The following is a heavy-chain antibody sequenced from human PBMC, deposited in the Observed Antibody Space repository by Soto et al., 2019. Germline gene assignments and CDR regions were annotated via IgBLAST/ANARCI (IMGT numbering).Heavy chain of an antibody. D-gene: IGHD2-15*01. Sequence: PGGSLRLSCAASGFTFSSYGMNWVRQAPGKTLEWVSYISSAGDSSYYADSVKSRFTISRDNAKNSLYLQMNSLRAEDTAVYYCARDGGYCSGGSCYIYSYWGQGTLVTVSS. CDR3: ARDGGYCSGGSCYIYSY. V-gene: IGHV3-48*03. CDR2: ISSAGDSS. CDR1: GFTFSSYG. J-gene: IGHJ4*02.